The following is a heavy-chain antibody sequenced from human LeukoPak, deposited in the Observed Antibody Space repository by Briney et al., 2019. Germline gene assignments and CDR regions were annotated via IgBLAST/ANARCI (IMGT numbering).Heavy chain of an antibody. CDR3: AKSRLSGINDAFDI. CDR1: GFTFRNYW. J-gene: IGHJ3*02. Sequence: GGSLRLSCATSGFTFRNYWMSWVRQAPGKGLEWVSAISGSGGSTYYADSVKGRFTISRDNSKNTLYLQMNSLRAEDTALYYCAKSRLSGINDAFDIWGQGTMVTVSS. CDR2: ISGSGGST. D-gene: IGHD3-3*01. V-gene: IGHV3-23*01.